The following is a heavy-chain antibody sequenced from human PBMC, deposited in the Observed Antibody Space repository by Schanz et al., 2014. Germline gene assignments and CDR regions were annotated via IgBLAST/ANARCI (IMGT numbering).Heavy chain of an antibody. Sequence: QVQLVQSGAEVKKPGASVKVSCKASGYTFVSYSMHWVRQAPGQGLEWMGIINPSGGGTSYALRFQDRVAVTRDTSRSTVYMELSSLRSDDSAVYYCARDRDQWDGNYLDYWGQGTLVTVSA. V-gene: IGHV1-46*01. CDR3: ARDRDQWDGNYLDY. CDR2: INPSGGGT. D-gene: IGHD1-26*01. CDR1: GYTFVSYS. J-gene: IGHJ4*02.